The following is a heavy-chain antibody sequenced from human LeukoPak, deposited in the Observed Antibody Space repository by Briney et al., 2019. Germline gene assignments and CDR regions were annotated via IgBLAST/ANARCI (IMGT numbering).Heavy chain of an antibody. D-gene: IGHD4-23*01. J-gene: IGHJ4*02. CDR3: ARGISAPSTVVNY. CDR2: ISYDGSNK. Sequence: HPGGSLRLSCAASGFTFSSYAMHWVRQAPGKGLEWVAVISYDGSNKYYADSVKGRFTISRDNSKNTLYLQMNSLRAEDTAVYYCARGISAPSTVVNYWGQGTLVTVSS. CDR1: GFTFSSYA. V-gene: IGHV3-30-3*01.